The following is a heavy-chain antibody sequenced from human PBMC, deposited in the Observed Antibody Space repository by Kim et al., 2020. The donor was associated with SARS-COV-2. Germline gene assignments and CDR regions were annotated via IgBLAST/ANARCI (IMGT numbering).Heavy chain of an antibody. D-gene: IGHD2-2*02. CDR2: VYYTGNT. V-gene: IGHV4-39*01. CDR3: ARHFRGTSMQFLGLYQFDY. CDR1: DGSISSRGYY. J-gene: IGHJ4*02. Sequence: SETLSLTCTVSDGSISSRGYYWGWIRQPPGKGLEWIGSVYYTGNTYYTPSLKSRLTISVDTSKNQFSLKLNSVTAADTAVYYCARHFRGTSMQFLGLYQFDYGGQGILVPVSS.